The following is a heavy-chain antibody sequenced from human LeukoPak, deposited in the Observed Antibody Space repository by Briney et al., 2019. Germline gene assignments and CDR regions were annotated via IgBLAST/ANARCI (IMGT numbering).Heavy chain of an antibody. CDR2: ISAYNGDT. J-gene: IGHJ4*02. Sequence: GASVKVSCKASGYIFASYGISWVRQAPGQGLEWMGWISAYNGDTKYAQNLQGRVTLTTGTSTGTAYMELRSLTSDDTALYYCARDTALIITPGGPDYWGRGTLITVSS. CDR3: ARDTALIITPGGPDY. V-gene: IGHV1-18*01. CDR1: GYIFASYG. D-gene: IGHD3-10*01.